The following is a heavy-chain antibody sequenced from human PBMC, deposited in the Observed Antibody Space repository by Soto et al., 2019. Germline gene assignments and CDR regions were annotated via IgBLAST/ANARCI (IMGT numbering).Heavy chain of an antibody. J-gene: IGHJ2*01. Sequence: GGSLRLSCAASGFTFSSYAMHWVRQAPGKGLEWVAVISYDGSNKYYADSVKGRFTISRDNSKNTLYLQMNSLRAEDTALFYCARPLWRDDYNWGYFDLWGRGTLVTVSS. CDR1: GFTFSSYA. V-gene: IGHV3-30-3*01. CDR2: ISYDGSNK. D-gene: IGHD4-4*01. CDR3: ARPLWRDDYNWGYFDL.